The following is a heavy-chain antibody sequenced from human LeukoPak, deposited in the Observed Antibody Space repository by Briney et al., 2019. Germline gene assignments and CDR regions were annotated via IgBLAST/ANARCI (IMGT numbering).Heavy chain of an antibody. J-gene: IGHJ4*02. CDR3: ATHSPAGYATGYIRRLDY. D-gene: IGHD5-24*01. CDR1: GGTFSSYA. V-gene: IGHV1-69*05. Sequence: SVKVSCKASGGTFSSYAISWVRQAPGQGLEWMGGIIPIFGTANYAQKFQGRVTITTDESTSTVYMELSSLRSEDTALYYCATHSPAGYATGYIRRLDYWGQGTLVTVSS. CDR2: IIPIFGTA.